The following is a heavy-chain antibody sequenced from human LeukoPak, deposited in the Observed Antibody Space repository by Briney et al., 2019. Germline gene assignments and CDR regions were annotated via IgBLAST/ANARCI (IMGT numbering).Heavy chain of an antibody. Sequence: GASVKVSCKASGYTFINYYMHWVRQAPGQGLEWMGIINPSGGTTSYAQNFQGRVTMTRDTSTSTVYMELSSLRSEDTAVYYCARDPRGATGDYWGQGTLVTVSS. CDR1: GYTFINYY. CDR2: INPSGGTT. V-gene: IGHV1-46*01. D-gene: IGHD5-12*01. J-gene: IGHJ4*02. CDR3: ARDPRGATGDY.